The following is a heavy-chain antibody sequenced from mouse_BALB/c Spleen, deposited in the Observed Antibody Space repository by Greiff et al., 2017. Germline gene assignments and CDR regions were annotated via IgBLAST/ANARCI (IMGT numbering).Heavy chain of an antibody. CDR2: ISCYNGAT. D-gene: IGHD2-10*02. Sequence: LVKTGASVKISCKASGYSFTGYYMHWVKQSHGKSLEWIGYISCYNGATSYNQKFKGKATFTVDTSSSTAYMQFNSLTSEDSAVYYCARREKYGNLCAMDYWGQGTSVTVSS. CDR1: GYSFTGYY. J-gene: IGHJ4*01. CDR3: ARREKYGNLCAMDY. V-gene: IGHV1S34*01.